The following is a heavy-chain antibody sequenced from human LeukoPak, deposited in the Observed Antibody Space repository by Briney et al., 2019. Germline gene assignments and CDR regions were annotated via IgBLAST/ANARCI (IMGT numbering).Heavy chain of an antibody. CDR1: GGSISSYY. Sequence: SETLSLTCTVSGGSISSYYWSWIRQPPGKGLEWIGYIYYSGSTNYNPSLKSRVTISVDTSKNQFSLKLSSVTAADTAVYYCAKSPDYYYYYMDVWGKGTTVTVSS. CDR3: AKSPDYYYYYMDV. J-gene: IGHJ6*03. CDR2: IYYSGST. V-gene: IGHV4-59*01.